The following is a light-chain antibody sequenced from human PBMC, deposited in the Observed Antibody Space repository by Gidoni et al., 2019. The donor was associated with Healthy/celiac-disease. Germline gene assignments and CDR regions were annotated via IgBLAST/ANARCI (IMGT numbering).Light chain of an antibody. CDR3: QQYDNFPPLT. J-gene: IGKJ4*01. CDR2: DAS. CDR1: QDISNY. V-gene: IGKV1-33*01. Sequence: IPMTRSPSSLSASVGDRVTITCQASQDISNYLNWYQQKPGKAPKLLIYDASNLETGVPSRFSGSGSGTDFTFTISSLQPEDIATYYCQQYDNFPPLTFGGGTKVEIK.